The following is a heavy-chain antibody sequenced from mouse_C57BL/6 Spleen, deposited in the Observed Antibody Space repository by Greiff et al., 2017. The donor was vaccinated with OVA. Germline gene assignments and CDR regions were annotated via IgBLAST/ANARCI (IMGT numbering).Heavy chain of an antibody. V-gene: IGHV3-6*01. J-gene: IGHJ3*01. D-gene: IGHD1-1*01. CDR2: ISYDGSN. CDR3: ARDDYGSSYGS. Sequence: ESGPGLVKPSQSLSLTCSVTGYSITSGYYWKWIRQFPGNKLEWMGYISYDGSNNYNPSLKNRISITRDTSKNQFFLKLNSVTTEDTATYYCARDDYGSSYGSWGQGTLVTVSA. CDR1: GYSITSGYY.